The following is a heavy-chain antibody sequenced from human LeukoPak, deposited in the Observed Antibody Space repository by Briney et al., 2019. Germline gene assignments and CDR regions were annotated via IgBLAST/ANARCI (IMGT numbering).Heavy chain of an antibody. CDR3: AREEICTNGLWSSCMDV. CDR2: INSDGSSI. V-gene: IGHV3-74*01. D-gene: IGHD2-8*01. Sequence: PGGSLRLSCAASGFTFSSNWMHWVRQAPGKGLEWVSRINSDGSSISYADSVKGRLTISRDNARNTLYLQMKSLRAEDTAVYYCAREEICTNGLWSSCMDVWGKGTPVTVSS. CDR1: GFTFSSNW. J-gene: IGHJ6*03.